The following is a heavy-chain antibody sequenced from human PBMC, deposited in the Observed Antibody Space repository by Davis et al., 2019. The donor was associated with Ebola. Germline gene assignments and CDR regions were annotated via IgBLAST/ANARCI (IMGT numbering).Heavy chain of an antibody. V-gene: IGHV4-34*01. CDR1: GGSLTSSY. Sequence: SETLSLTCAVYGGSLTSSYWSWIRQPPEKGLEWIGEINPSGSTNYNPSLKSRVTISVDNSKSQFSLKLTSVTAADTAVYYCARKRDRYYYNGLDVWGQGTTVTVSS. CDR3: ARKRDRYYYNGLDV. CDR2: INPSGST. J-gene: IGHJ6*02.